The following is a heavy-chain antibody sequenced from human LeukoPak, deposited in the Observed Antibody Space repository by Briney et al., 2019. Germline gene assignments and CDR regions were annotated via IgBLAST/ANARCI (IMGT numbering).Heavy chain of an antibody. Sequence: GGSLRLSCAASGFTVSSNYMSWVRQAPGKGLEWVSVIYSGGSTYYADSVKGRFTISRDNSKNTLYLQMNSLRAEDTAVYYCARDGGGYSYGAYYYYGMDVWGQGTTVTVSS. D-gene: IGHD5-18*01. CDR2: IYSGGST. J-gene: IGHJ6*02. V-gene: IGHV3-66*01. CDR3: ARDGGGYSYGAYYYYGMDV. CDR1: GFTVSSNY.